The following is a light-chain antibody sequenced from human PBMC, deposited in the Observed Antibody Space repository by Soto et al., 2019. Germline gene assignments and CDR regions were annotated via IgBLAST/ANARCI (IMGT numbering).Light chain of an antibody. CDR2: GAS. CDR3: QQYASSPPT. J-gene: IGKJ4*01. CDR1: QSVSRSY. Sequence: EIVLTQSPGTLSLSPGERATLSCRASQSVSRSYLAWYQQKPGQPPRLLIYGASNRATGIPDRFSGSGSGTDFTLTIGRLEPEDFAVYYCQQYASSPPTFGGWTKVEIK. V-gene: IGKV3-20*01.